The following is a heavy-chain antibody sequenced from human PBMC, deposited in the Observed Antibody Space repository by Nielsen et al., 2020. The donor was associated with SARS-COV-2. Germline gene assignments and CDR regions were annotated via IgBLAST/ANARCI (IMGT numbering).Heavy chain of an antibody. D-gene: IGHD6-13*01. CDR3: ARAFKYSSSWTPGAFDI. J-gene: IGHJ3*02. V-gene: IGHV2-26*01. CDR2: IFSNDEK. Sequence: IRQPPGKALEWLAHIFSNDEKSYSTSLKSRLTISKDTSKSQVVLTMTNMDPVDTATYYCARAFKYSSSWTPGAFDIWGQGTMVTVSS.